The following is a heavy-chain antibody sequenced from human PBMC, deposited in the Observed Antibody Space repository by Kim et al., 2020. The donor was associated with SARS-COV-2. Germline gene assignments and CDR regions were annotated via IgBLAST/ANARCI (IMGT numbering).Heavy chain of an antibody. Sequence: ASVKVSCKASGYTFTSNYMHWVRQAPGQGLEWMGIINPSGGSTSYAQKFQGRVTMTRDTSTSTVYMELSSLRSEDTAVYYCARGSQYSSSWYGWGYLRGDYYDYGIDVWGQRTTVTVSS. J-gene: IGHJ6*02. D-gene: IGHD6-13*01. CDR2: INPSGGST. CDR1: GYTFTSNY. CDR3: ARGSQYSSSWYGWGYLRGDYYDYGIDV. V-gene: IGHV1-46*01.